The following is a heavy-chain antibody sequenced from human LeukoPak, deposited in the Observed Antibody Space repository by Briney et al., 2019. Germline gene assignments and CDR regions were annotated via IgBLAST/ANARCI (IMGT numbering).Heavy chain of an antibody. J-gene: IGHJ4*02. D-gene: IGHD3-10*01. V-gene: IGHV1-69*04. CDR1: GGTFSSYA. Sequence: SVKVSCKASGGTFSSYAISWARQAPGQGLEWMGRIIPILGIANYAQKFQGRVTITADKSTSTAYMELSSLRSEDTAVYYCAREAPMVRGVKAGPNDYWGQGTLVTVSS. CDR3: AREAPMVRGVKAGPNDY. CDR2: IIPILGIA.